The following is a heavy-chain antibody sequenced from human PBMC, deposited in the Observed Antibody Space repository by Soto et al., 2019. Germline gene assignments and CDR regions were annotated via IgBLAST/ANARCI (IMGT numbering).Heavy chain of an antibody. CDR3: AKGGHRGHHSH. Sequence: GGSLRLSCAASGFTFSSYGMHWVRQAPGKGLEWVAVISYDGSNKYYADSVKGRFTISRDNSKNTLYLQMNSLRAEDTAVYYCAKGGHRGHHSHWGQGTLVTVSS. CDR1: GFTFSSYG. CDR2: ISYDGSNK. J-gene: IGHJ1*01. V-gene: IGHV3-30*18. D-gene: IGHD5-12*01.